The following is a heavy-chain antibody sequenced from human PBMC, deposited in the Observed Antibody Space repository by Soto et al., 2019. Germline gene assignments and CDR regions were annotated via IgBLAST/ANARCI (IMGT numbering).Heavy chain of an antibody. V-gene: IGHV4-39*07. Sequence: QLRESGPRLVKPSATLTLTCTVSGDSITTSSFLWAWVRQPPGKGLEWIANINNSSRTNYNPSFRSRLPFRVATSKNQFSLQWTSLTAAATSTYHCAKERGRRPGMAVAGSLLWVQGTLVIVSS. CDR2: INNSSRT. J-gene: IGHJ4*02. CDR1: GDSITTSSFL. D-gene: IGHD6-19*01. CDR3: AKERGRRPGMAVAGSLL.